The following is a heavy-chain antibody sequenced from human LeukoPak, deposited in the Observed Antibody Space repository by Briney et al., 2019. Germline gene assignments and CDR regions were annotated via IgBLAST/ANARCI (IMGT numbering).Heavy chain of an antibody. CDR3: ARRKRSGIAVAGKGDWFDP. CDR2: IDPGGSA. D-gene: IGHD6-19*01. J-gene: IGHJ5*02. Sequence: SETLSLTCAVSGGSFSSYYWSWIRQPPGKGLEWIGEIDPGGSANYNPSLKSRVTISVDTSKNQFSLKLSSVTAADTAVYYCARRKRSGIAVAGKGDWFDPWGQGTLVTVSS. CDR1: GGSFSSYY. V-gene: IGHV4-34*01.